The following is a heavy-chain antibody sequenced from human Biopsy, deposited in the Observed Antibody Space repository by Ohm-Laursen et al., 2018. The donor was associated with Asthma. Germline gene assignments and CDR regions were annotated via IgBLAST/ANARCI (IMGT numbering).Heavy chain of an antibody. V-gene: IGHV1-69*13. CDR3: ARCQVGYSSGWSLLLKKIYYSGMDV. CDR2: IMTVFGTT. CDR1: GGTFSNFA. Sequence: SVKVSCKTPGGTFSNFAISWVRQAPGQGLEWLGGIMTVFGTTNYAQKFQGRVTITADESTSTAYMEVTSLRSEDTAIYYCARCQVGYSSGWSLLLKKIYYSGMDVWGQGTTVTVSS. D-gene: IGHD6-19*01. J-gene: IGHJ6*02.